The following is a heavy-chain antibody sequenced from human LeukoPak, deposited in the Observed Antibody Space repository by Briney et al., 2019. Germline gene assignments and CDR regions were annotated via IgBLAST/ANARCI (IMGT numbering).Heavy chain of an antibody. CDR2: INYNGKT. CDR3: VRHWHQLLIFFDP. J-gene: IGHJ5*02. Sequence: SETLSLTCTVSGGSIDKSSYYWGWIRQPQGKGLEFIGSINYNGKTFSNPSLEGRVIMDVDTSKNQFSLRLTSVTAADTAVYLCVRHWHQLLIFFDPWGQGTLVTVSS. V-gene: IGHV4-39*01. CDR1: GGSIDKSSYY. D-gene: IGHD2-2*01.